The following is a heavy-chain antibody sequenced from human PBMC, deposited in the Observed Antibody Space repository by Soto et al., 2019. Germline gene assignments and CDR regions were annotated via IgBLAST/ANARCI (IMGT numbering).Heavy chain of an antibody. J-gene: IGHJ6*02. CDR2: ISYDGSNK. CDR1: GFTFSSYA. D-gene: IGHD1-1*01. CDR3: ARGGLATTPYYYYGMDV. Sequence: QVQLVESGGGVVQPGRSLRLSCAASGFTFSSYAMHWVRQAPGKGLEWVAVISYDGSNKYYADSVKGRFTISRDNSKKTLYLQMNSLRAEDTAVYYCARGGLATTPYYYYGMDVWGQGTTVTVSS. V-gene: IGHV3-30-3*01.